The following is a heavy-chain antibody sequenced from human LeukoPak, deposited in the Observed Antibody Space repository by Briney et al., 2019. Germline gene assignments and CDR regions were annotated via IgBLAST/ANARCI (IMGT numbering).Heavy chain of an antibody. V-gene: IGHV3-23*01. CDR1: GFTFSSHG. CDR2: ISGSGDNT. Sequence: HSGGSLRLSCAASGFTFSSHGMSWVRQAPGKGLEWVSTISGSGDNTYYADSVKGRFTISRENAKNSLYLQMNSLRAGDTAVYYCARAAYSSTWYSRYFDLWGRGTLVTVSS. J-gene: IGHJ2*01. CDR3: ARAAYSSTWYSRYFDL. D-gene: IGHD6-13*01.